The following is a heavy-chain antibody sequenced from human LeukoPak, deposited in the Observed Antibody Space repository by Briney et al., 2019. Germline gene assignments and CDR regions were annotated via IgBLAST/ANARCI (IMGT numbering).Heavy chain of an antibody. J-gene: IGHJ5*01. CDR2: IDHSGST. V-gene: IGHV4-34*01. D-gene: IGHD6-6*01. Sequence: PSETLSLTCAVYSASFSVYYCRSCRQPPGKGLEWIGEIDHSGSTKCSPSLKSRVTISVDTSKNQFSLDLTSVTAADTAVYYCATSSQLGSYHWCYCWGQRTLVTVSS. CDR3: ATSSQLGSYHWCYC. CDR1: SASFSVYY.